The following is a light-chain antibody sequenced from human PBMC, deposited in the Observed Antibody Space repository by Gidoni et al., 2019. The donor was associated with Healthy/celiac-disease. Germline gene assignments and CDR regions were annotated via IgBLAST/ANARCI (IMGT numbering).Light chain of an antibody. J-gene: IGKJ4*01. V-gene: IGKV3-15*01. CDR1: QSVSSN. CDR3: QQYNNWPQLT. Sequence: EIVMTQSPATLSVSPGERATLSCRASQSVSSNLAWYQQKPGQAPRLLIDGASTRTTGIPARFSGSGSGKEFTLTISSLQSEDFAVYYCQQYNNWPQLTFGGGTKVEIK. CDR2: GAS.